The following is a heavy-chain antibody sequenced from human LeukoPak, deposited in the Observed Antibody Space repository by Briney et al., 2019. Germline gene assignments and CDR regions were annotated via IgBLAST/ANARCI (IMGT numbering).Heavy chain of an antibody. Sequence: GGSLRLSCAASGFTLSNSWIHWVRQAPGKGLVWVSRINSDGSTTTYADSVKGRFTISRDNAKNTLILQMNSLRVEDTAVYYCARDWVYKIDYWGRGTLVTVSS. V-gene: IGHV3-74*01. CDR3: ARDWVYKIDY. D-gene: IGHD5-24*01. J-gene: IGHJ4*02. CDR2: INSDGSTT. CDR1: GFTLSNSW.